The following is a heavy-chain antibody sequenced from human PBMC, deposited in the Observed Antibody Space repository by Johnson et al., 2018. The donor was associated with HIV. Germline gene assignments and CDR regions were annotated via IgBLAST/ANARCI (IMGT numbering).Heavy chain of an antibody. CDR3: ARDGPWLQSQRDAFDV. D-gene: IGHD5-24*01. V-gene: IGHV3-15*01. Sequence: VQLVESGGRVVRPGGSLTLSCAASGFTFSNAWMSWVRQAPGKGLEWVGRIKSKTDGGTTDYAAPVKGRFTISRDNAKNSLYLQMNSLRAEDTAVYYCARDGPWLQSQRDAFDVWGRGTMVTVSS. CDR2: IKSKTDGGTT. CDR1: GFTFSNAW. J-gene: IGHJ3*01.